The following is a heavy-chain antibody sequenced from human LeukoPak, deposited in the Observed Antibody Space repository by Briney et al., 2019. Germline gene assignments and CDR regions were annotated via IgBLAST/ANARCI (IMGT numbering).Heavy chain of an antibody. CDR1: GFTFSSYL. J-gene: IGHJ5*02. V-gene: IGHV3-7*05. Sequence: GGSLRLSCAASGFTFSSYLMSWVRQAPGKGLERVANIKQDGSEKYYVDSVKGRFTISRDNAKNSLYLQMNSLRAEDTAVYYCARDLYDILTGYASQGWFDPWGQGTLVTVSS. CDR3: ARDLYDILTGYASQGWFDP. CDR2: IKQDGSEK. D-gene: IGHD3-9*01.